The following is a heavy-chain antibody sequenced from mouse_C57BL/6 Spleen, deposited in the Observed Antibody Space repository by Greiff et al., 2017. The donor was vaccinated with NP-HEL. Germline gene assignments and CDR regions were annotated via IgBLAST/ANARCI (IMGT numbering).Heavy chain of an antibody. CDR1: GYAFSSSW. CDR2: IYPGDGDT. CDR3: ARDGDEGNY. V-gene: IGHV1-82*01. Sequence: VQLQESGPELVKPGASVKISCKASGYAFSSSWMNWVKQRPGKGLEWIGRIYPGDGDTNYNGKFKGKATLTADKSSSTAYMQLSSLTSEDSAVYFCARDGDEGNYWGQGTTLTVSS. J-gene: IGHJ2*01. D-gene: IGHD2-3*01.